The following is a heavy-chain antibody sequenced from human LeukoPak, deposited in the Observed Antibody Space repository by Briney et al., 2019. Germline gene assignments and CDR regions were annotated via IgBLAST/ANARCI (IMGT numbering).Heavy chain of an antibody. V-gene: IGHV4-38-2*02. J-gene: IGHJ3*02. CDR1: GYSISSGYY. D-gene: IGHD2-2*01. Sequence: SETLSLTCTVSGYSISSGYYWGWIRQPPGKGLEWIGSIYHSGSTYYNPSLKSRVTISVDTSKNQFSLKLSSVTAADTAVYYCARVQYCSSTSCYGVFAFDIWGQGTMVTVSS. CDR2: IYHSGST. CDR3: ARVQYCSSTSCYGVFAFDI.